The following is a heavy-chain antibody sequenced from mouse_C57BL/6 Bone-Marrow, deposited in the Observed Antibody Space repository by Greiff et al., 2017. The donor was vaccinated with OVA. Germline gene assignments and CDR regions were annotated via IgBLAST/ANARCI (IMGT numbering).Heavy chain of an antibody. D-gene: IGHD1-1*01. J-gene: IGHJ4*01. Sequence: QVQLQQSGPGLVQPSPSLSITCTVSGFSLTSYGVHWVRQSPGQGLEWLGVIWRGGSTDYNAAFISRLSSSKDNSKCQVFFKMNSLQADDTAIYYCASDYYGSSYGAMDYWGQGTSVTVSS. V-gene: IGHV2-2*01. CDR1: GFSLTSYG. CDR2: IWRGGST. CDR3: ASDYYGSSYGAMDY.